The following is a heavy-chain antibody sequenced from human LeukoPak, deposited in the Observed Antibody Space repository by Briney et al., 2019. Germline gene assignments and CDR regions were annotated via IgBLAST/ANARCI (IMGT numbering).Heavy chain of an antibody. V-gene: IGHV3-23*01. D-gene: IGHD6-19*01. Sequence: PGGSLRLPCAASGFTLSGYAMSWVRQAPGKGLEWVSAISGSGGSTYYADSVKGRFTISRDNSKNTLYLQMNSLRAEDTAVYYCAKCGGWSQYYFDYWGQGTLVTVSS. CDR2: ISGSGGST. CDR1: GFTLSGYA. J-gene: IGHJ4*02. CDR3: AKCGGWSQYYFDY.